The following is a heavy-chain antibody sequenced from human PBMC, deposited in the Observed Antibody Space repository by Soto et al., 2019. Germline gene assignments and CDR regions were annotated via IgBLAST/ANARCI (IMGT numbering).Heavy chain of an antibody. V-gene: IGHV3-23*01. J-gene: IGHJ4*02. CDR1: GFTFSSYA. CDR2: ISGSGGST. CDR3: AKTVTSSFDWLPYFDY. D-gene: IGHD3-9*01. Sequence: GGSLRLSCTASGFTFSSYAMSWVRQAPGKGLEWVSTISGSGGSTYYADSVKGRFTISRDNSKNTLYLQMNSLRAEDTAVYYCAKTVTSSFDWLPYFDYWGQGSLVTVSS.